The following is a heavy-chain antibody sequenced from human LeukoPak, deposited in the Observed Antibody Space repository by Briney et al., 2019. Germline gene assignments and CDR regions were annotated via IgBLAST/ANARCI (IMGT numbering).Heavy chain of an antibody. Sequence: GGSLRLSRAASGFTFSSYAMSWVRQAPGKGLEWVAAISGSGGSTYYADSVKGRFTISRDNSKNTLYLQMNSLRAEDTAVYYCAKPQASGLYSSGWYVDYWGQGTLVTVSS. J-gene: IGHJ4*02. V-gene: IGHV3-23*01. CDR2: ISGSGGST. D-gene: IGHD6-19*01. CDR3: AKPQASGLYSSGWYVDY. CDR1: GFTFSSYA.